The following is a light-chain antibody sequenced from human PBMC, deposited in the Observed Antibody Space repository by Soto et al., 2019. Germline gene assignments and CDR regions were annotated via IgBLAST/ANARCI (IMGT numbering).Light chain of an antibody. CDR3: QQSYSTPRT. J-gene: IGKJ2*01. V-gene: IGKV1-39*01. CDR2: AAS. Sequence: DIQMTQSPSSLSASVGDRVTIACRASQSISSFLRGYQQKPGKAPKLLIYAASTLQSGVPSRFSGSGSGTDFTLTISSLQPEDFATYYCQQSYSTPRTFGQGTKLEIK. CDR1: QSISSF.